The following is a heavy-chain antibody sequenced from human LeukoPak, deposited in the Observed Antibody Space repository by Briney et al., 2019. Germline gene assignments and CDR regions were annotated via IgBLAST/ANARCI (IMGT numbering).Heavy chain of an antibody. CDR1: GGTFSSYA. CDR2: IIPIFGTA. J-gene: IGHJ4*02. Sequence: SVKVSCKASGGTFSSYAISWVRQAPGQGLEWMGRIIPIFGTANYAQKFQGRVTITTDESTSTAYMELSSLRCEDTAVYYCARTKYPYYDFWSGYFADWGQGTLVTVSS. D-gene: IGHD3-3*01. V-gene: IGHV1-69*05. CDR3: ARTKYPYYDFWSGYFAD.